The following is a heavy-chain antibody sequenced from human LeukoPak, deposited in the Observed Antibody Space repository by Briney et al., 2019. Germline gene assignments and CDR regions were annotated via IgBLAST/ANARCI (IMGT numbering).Heavy chain of an antibody. CDR3: ARDLQEISSFYFDY. V-gene: IGHV3-30*04. CDR2: LSFDASGR. J-gene: IGHJ4*02. Sequence: GGSLRLSCVVSELNFKTHAMHWVRQAPGKELEWVAGLSFDASGRNYADSVKGRFTISRDNSKNTLYLQMHSLSPEDTAVYFCARDLQEISSFYFDYWGQGSLVTVSS. D-gene: IGHD3-16*02. CDR1: ELNFKTHA.